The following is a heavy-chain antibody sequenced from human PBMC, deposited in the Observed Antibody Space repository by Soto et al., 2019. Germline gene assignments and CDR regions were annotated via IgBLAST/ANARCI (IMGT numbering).Heavy chain of an antibody. J-gene: IGHJ2*01. CDR3: ARDGDTIFGVVITDWYFDL. CDR1: GFTFSSYW. V-gene: IGHV3-7*03. D-gene: IGHD3-3*01. CDR2: IKQDGSEK. Sequence: PGGSLRLSCAASGFTFSSYWMSWVRQAPGKGLEWVANIKQDGSEKYYVDSVKGRFTISRDNAKNSLYLQMNSLRAEDTAVYYCARDGDTIFGVVITDWYFDLWGRGTLSPSPQ.